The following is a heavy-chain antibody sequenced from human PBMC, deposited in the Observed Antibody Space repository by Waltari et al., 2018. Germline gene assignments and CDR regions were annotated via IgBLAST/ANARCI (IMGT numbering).Heavy chain of an antibody. J-gene: IGHJ3*02. CDR3: ARLHCGDGICYDAFDI. CDR1: GGSLSTYS. D-gene: IGHD2-15*01. CDR2: FYYSGNT. Sequence: QVQLQESGPGLVKPSETLSLPCTVSGGSLSTYSWSSLRQPPGKGLEWIGYFYYSGNTNYNPSLKSRVTLSVDTPKNLFSLKLTSVTAADTTIYYCARLHCGDGICYDAFDIWGQGTMVTVSS. V-gene: IGHV4-59*01.